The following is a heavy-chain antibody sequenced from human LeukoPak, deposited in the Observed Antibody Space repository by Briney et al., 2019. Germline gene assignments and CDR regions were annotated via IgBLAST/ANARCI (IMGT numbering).Heavy chain of an antibody. CDR1: GGSISSYY. V-gene: IGHV4-59*01. D-gene: IGHD1-20*01. J-gene: IGHJ5*01. CDR3: ARGGRRYNWSQFDS. CDR2: IYNSGST. Sequence: PSETLSLTCTVSGGSISSYYWSWLRQPPGKGLEWIGYIYNSGSTNYNPSLKSRVIISVDTAKNQFSLKLSSVTAADTAVYYCARGGRRYNWSQFDSWGQGALVTVSS.